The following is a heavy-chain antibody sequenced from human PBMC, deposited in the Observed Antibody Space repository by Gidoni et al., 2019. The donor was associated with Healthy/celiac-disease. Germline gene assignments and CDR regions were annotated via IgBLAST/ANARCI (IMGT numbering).Heavy chain of an antibody. V-gene: IGHV3-30*18. CDR1: GFTFSNYG. D-gene: IGHD3-10*01. CDR3: AKSSRSGSYCDY. CDR2: ISYDGSNK. J-gene: IGHJ4*02. Sequence: QVQLVESGGGVVQPGRSRRLPCAASGFTFSNYGIHWVRQAPGKGLEWVAVISYDGSNKYYADSVKGRFTISRDNSKNTLSLQMNSLRAEDTAVYYCAKSSRSGSYCDYWGQGTLVTVSS.